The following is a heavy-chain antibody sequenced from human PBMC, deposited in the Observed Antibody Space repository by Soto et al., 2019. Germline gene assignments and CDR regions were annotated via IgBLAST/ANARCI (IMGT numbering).Heavy chain of an antibody. CDR3: AKADYSYSWAPGDY. Sequence: TGGSLRLSCAASGFPFSNYALNWVRQAPGKGLEWVSSISGSGDTTYYADSVKGRFTISRDNSKNTLYLQMNSLRVEDTALYYCAKADYSYSWAPGDYWGQGTLVTVSS. V-gene: IGHV3-23*01. J-gene: IGHJ4*02. D-gene: IGHD6-13*01. CDR1: GFPFSNYA. CDR2: ISGSGDTT.